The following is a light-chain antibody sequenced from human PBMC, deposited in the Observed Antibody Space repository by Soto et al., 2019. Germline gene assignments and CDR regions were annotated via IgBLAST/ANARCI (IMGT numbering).Light chain of an antibody. Sequence: EILLTQSPSTLSVSPRERATLSCRASQSVSNNYLAWYQQKPGQAPRLIIYGASSRATGIPDRFSGSGSGTDFTLTISRLEPEDFAVYYCQQYGNSPLTFGGGTKVDIK. CDR2: GAS. CDR3: QQYGNSPLT. V-gene: IGKV3-20*01. J-gene: IGKJ4*01. CDR1: QSVSNNY.